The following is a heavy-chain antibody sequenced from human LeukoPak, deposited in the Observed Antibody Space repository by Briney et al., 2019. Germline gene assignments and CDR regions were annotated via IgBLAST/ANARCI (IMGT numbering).Heavy chain of an antibody. V-gene: IGHV3-30-3*01. CDR1: GFTFSSYA. Sequence: GGSLRLSCAASGFTFSSYAMHWVRQAPGKGLEWVAVISYDGSNKYYADSVKGRFTISRDNSKNTLYLQMNSLRAEDTAVYYCAKDQGGLHDYWGQGTLVTVSS. J-gene: IGHJ4*02. CDR2: ISYDGSNK. CDR3: AKDQGGLHDY. D-gene: IGHD2-21*02.